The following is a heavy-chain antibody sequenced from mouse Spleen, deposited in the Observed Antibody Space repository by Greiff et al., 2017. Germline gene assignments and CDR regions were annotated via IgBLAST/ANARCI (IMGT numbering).Heavy chain of an antibody. CDR2: IDPEDGDT. CDR1: GFNIKDYY. D-gene: IGHD2-4*01. CDR3: TFYDYDRFAY. J-gene: IGHJ3*01. V-gene: IGHV14-1*01. Sequence: LQQSGAELVRPGASVKLSCTASGFNIKDYYMHWVKQRPEQGLEWIGRIDPEDGDTEYAPKFQGKATMTADTSSNTAYLQLSSLTSEDTAVYYCTFYDYDRFAYWGQGTLVTVSA.